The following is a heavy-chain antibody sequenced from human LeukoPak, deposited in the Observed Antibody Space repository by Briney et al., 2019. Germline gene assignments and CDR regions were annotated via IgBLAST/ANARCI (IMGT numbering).Heavy chain of an antibody. V-gene: IGHV3-30*04. CDR1: GSTFSSYA. Sequence: GGSLRLSCAASGSTFSSYAMYWVRQALGKGLEWVAVISYDGSNKYYADSVKGRFTISRDNSKNTLYLQMNSLRAEDTAVYYCARDVEDSSSWWARDYYYGMDVWGKGTTVTVSS. D-gene: IGHD6-13*01. CDR2: ISYDGSNK. J-gene: IGHJ6*04. CDR3: ARDVEDSSSWWARDYYYGMDV.